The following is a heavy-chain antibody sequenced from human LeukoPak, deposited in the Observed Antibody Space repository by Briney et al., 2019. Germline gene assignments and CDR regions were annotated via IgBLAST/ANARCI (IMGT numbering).Heavy chain of an antibody. CDR2: ISGSGGST. J-gene: IGHJ4*02. CDR1: QFTFSNYA. CDR3: AKSKSQWELLMDY. V-gene: IGHV3-23*01. Sequence: GGSLRLSCAASQFTFSNYAVSWVRQAPGKGLEWVSAISGSGGSTYYADSVKGRFTISRDNSKNTLYLQMNSLRAEDTAVYYCAKSKSQWELLMDYWGQGTLVTVSS. D-gene: IGHD1-26*01.